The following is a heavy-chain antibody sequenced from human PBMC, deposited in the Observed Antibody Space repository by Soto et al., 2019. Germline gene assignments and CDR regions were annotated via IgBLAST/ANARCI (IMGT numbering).Heavy chain of an antibody. D-gene: IGHD3-22*01. CDR2: IKQNGAET. CDR3: ARVPYDSTGYFNDY. Sequence: PVGSLRLSCAASGFTFGRHWMSWVRQAPGKGLEWVANIKQNGAETYYAHPVQGRFTISRDNIKSILYLQMSGLRGDDTAVYSCARVPYDSTGYFNDYWGQGTLVTVSS. J-gene: IGHJ4*02. CDR1: GFTFGRHW. V-gene: IGHV3-7*01.